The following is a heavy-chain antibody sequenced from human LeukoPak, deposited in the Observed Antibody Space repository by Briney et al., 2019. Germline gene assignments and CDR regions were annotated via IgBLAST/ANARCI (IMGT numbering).Heavy chain of an antibody. CDR2: ISYDGSNK. V-gene: IGHV3-30-3*01. Sequence: PGRSLRLSCAASGFTFSSYAMHWVRQAPGKGLEWVAVISYDGSNKYYADSVKGRFTISRDNSKNTLYMQMNSLRAEDTAGYYSSFAEGRGQGTLVTVSS. D-gene: IGHD1-14*01. CDR3: SFAEG. CDR1: GFTFSSYA. J-gene: IGHJ4*02.